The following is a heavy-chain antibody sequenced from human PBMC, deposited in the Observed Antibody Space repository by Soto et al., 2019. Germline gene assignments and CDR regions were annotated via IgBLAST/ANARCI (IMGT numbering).Heavy chain of an antibody. CDR2: INDSGDRT. Sequence: GGSLRLSCAASGFTFSTFAMTWVRQPPGKGLEWVSSINDSGDRTYYGDSVRGRFTISRDNSKNALYLQMNSLRDEDSAVYFCAKDLYGSGSYRFDYWGQGSLVTVSS. CDR3: AKDLYGSGSYRFDY. J-gene: IGHJ4*02. V-gene: IGHV3-23*01. CDR1: GFTFSTFA. D-gene: IGHD3-10*01.